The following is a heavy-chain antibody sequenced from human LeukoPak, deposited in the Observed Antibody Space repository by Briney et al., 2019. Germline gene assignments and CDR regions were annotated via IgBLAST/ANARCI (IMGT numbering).Heavy chain of an antibody. CDR2: ISYDGSIK. V-gene: IGHV3-30*18. D-gene: IGHD3-22*01. CDR3: AKDSDYYHSSGYYYAYFQH. CDR1: GFTFSTYA. J-gene: IGHJ1*01. Sequence: GGSLRLSCAASGFTFSTYAMHWVRQAPGRGLEWVTVISYDGSIKYYADSVKGRFTISRDNSKNTVYLQMHSLRDEDTAVYYCAKDSDYYHSSGYYYAYFQHWGQGTLVTVSS.